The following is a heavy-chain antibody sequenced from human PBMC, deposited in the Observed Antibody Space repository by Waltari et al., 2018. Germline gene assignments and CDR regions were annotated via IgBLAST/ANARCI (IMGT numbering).Heavy chain of an antibody. CDR2: VKTYGASP. CDR1: GSDYW. J-gene: IGHJ4*02. V-gene: IGHV3-74*01. CDR3: TTNPPGY. Sequence: EVQLVESGGGLVQSGGSLRLSCADSGSDYWMDWVRQAPGKGLMWVSSVKTYGASPTYADSVKGRFTVSRDSAKNMLYLQMNSLRAEDTAVYYCTTNPPGYWGQGTLVTVSS.